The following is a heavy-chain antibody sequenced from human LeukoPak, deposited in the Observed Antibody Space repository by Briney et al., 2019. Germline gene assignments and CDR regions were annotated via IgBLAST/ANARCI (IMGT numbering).Heavy chain of an antibody. CDR3: ARGGTEASSGDY. V-gene: IGHV1-2*06. J-gene: IGHJ4*02. CDR2: INPNSGGT. D-gene: IGHD3-10*01. Sequence: ASVKVSCKASGYTFTAYFMHWVRQAPGQGLEWMGRINPNSGGTNYAQKFQGRVTMTRDTSITTAYMDLSRLTYDDAAVYYCARGGTEASSGDYWGQGTLVTVSS. CDR1: GYTFTAYF.